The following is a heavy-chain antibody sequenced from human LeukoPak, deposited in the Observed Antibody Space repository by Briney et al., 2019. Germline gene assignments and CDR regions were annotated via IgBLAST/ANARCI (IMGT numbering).Heavy chain of an antibody. CDR2: IYYSGST. V-gene: IGHV4-39*07. D-gene: IGHD3-22*01. Sequence: SETLSLTCSVSGGSISSSTFYWDWIRQPPGKGLEWIGSIYYSGSTYYNPTLKSRVTISVDTSKNQFSLKLSSVTAADTAVYYCARDRVTMISAFDIWGQGTMVTVPS. CDR1: GGSISSSTFY. CDR3: ARDRVTMISAFDI. J-gene: IGHJ3*02.